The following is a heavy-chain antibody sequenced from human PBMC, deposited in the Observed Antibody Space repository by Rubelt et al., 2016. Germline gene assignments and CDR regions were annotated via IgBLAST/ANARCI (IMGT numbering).Heavy chain of an antibody. J-gene: IGHJ6*02. D-gene: IGHD3-3*01. CDR1: GGSISSSSYY. CDR3: ARGSRFLDMDYYGMDV. V-gene: IGHV4-61*01. Sequence: QLQLQESGPGLVKPSETLSLTCTVSGGSISSSSYYWSWIRQPPCKALEWIGYIYYRWSTNFKPSLKSRVTISVDTSKNQFSLKLSSVTAADTAVYYCARGSRFLDMDYYGMDVWGQGTTVTVSS. CDR2: IYYRWST.